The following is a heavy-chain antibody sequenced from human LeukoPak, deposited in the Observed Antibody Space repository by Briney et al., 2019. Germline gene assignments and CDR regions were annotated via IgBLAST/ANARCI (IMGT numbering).Heavy chain of an antibody. CDR3: AKGNTMYTAYYFDY. CDR1: GFPFSTYA. V-gene: IGHV3-23*01. D-gene: IGHD3-10*02. J-gene: IGHJ4*02. Sequence: GGSLRLSCAASGFPFSTYAMSWVRQAPGKGLEWVSVISGSGGSTYYADSVKGRFTISRDNSENTLYLQMNSLRAEDTAVYYCAKGNTMYTAYYFDYWGQGTLVTVSS. CDR2: ISGSGGST.